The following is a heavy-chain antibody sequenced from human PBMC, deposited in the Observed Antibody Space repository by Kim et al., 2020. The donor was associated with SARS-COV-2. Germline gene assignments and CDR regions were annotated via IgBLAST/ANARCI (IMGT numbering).Heavy chain of an antibody. CDR2: IYSSGGP. CDR3: ARDSGPTAYYDY. J-gene: IGHJ4*02. D-gene: IGHD3-10*01. CDR1: GGSVSGGSNY. Sequence: SETLSLTCSVSGGSVSGGSNYWSWIRQPPGKGLEWLGFIYSSGGPNYNPSLKSRVSISLHTSTNQFSLSLTSVTAADTAVYYCARDSGPTAYYDYCGQGILVTVSS. V-gene: IGHV4-61*01.